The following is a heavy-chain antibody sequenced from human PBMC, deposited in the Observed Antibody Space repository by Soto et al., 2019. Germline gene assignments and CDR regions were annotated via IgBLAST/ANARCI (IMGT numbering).Heavy chain of an antibody. CDR3: ARDPYYYDSSGYFFDF. V-gene: IGHV3-48*01. J-gene: IGHJ4*02. CDR1: GFTFSTYS. D-gene: IGHD3-22*01. CDR2: ISSSGSTI. Sequence: SLRLSCAGSGFTFSTYSMNWVRQAPGKGLEWVSYISSSGSTIYYADSVKGRFTISRDNAKNSLYLQINSLRAEDTAVYYCARDPYYYDSSGYFFDFWGQRTLDTGPS.